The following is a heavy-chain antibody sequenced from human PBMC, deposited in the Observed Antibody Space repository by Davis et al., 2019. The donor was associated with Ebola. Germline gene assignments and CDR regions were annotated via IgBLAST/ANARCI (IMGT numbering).Heavy chain of an antibody. Sequence: GESLKISCAASGFVFRNYVMSWVRQAPGKGLEWVSTLGTSADTYYADSVKGRFTISRDNSKNILYLQMNGLRVEDTAIYYCVKDTSTIWFDIWGQGTMVTVSS. D-gene: IGHD1-26*01. CDR2: LGTSADT. J-gene: IGHJ3*02. CDR1: GFVFRNYV. V-gene: IGHV3-23*01. CDR3: VKDTSTIWFDI.